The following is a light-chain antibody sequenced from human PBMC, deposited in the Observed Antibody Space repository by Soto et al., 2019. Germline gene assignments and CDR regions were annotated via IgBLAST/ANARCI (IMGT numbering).Light chain of an antibody. CDR1: QNLHSF. Sequence: EIVLTQSPATLSLSPGGRATLSCRASQNLHSFLNWYQQRPGQAPRPLIYDGSKRPAGVPDRISGEGSGTDYTLTSSSLEPEDFAVYYCQQRTRWPMTFGQGTRLEIK. CDR2: DGS. V-gene: IGKV3-11*01. J-gene: IGKJ5*01. CDR3: QQRTRWPMT.